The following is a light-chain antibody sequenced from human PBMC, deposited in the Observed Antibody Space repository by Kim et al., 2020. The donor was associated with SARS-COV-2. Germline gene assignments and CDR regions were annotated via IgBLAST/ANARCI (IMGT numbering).Light chain of an antibody. J-gene: IGLJ2*01. CDR1: SLRSYY. CDR2: GKN. Sequence: LGQTVRITCQGDSLRSYYASWYQQKPGQAPVLVIYGKNNRPSGIPDRFSGSSSGNTASLTITGAQAEDEADYYCNSRDSSGNHYVVFGGGTQLTVL. CDR3: NSRDSSGNHYVV. V-gene: IGLV3-19*01.